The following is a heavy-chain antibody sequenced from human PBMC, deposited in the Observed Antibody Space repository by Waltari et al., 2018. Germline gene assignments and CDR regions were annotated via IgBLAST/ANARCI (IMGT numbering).Heavy chain of an antibody. CDR1: GFTFSSYG. CDR2: IRYDGSNK. J-gene: IGHJ4*02. D-gene: IGHD6-6*01. V-gene: IGHV3-30*02. Sequence: QVQLVESGGGVVQPGGSLRLSCAASGFTFSSYGIHWVRQAPGKGLEWVAFIRYDGSNKYYADSVKGRFTISRDNSKNTLYLQMNSLRAEDTAVYYCAKDLYSSSSYYFDYWGQGTLVTVSS. CDR3: AKDLYSSSSYYFDY.